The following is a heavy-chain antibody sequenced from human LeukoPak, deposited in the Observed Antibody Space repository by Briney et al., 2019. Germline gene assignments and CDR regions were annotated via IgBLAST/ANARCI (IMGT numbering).Heavy chain of an antibody. CDR3: AKLWFGEPQYYFDY. CDR1: GFTFSSYA. Sequence: GGSLRLSCAASGFTFSSYAMSWVRQARGKGLEWVSAISGSGGSTYYADSVKGRFTISRDNSKNTLYLQMNSLRAEDTAVYYCAKLWFGEPQYYFDYWGQGTLVTVSS. CDR2: ISGSGGST. D-gene: IGHD3-10*01. V-gene: IGHV3-23*01. J-gene: IGHJ4*02.